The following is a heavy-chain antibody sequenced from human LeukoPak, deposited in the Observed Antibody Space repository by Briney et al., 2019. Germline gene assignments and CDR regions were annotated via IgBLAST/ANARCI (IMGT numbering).Heavy chain of an antibody. CDR3: TTDGFFMIVKSHDAFDI. Sequence: PGGSLRLSCAASGFTFSNAWMSWVRQAPGKGLEWVGRIKSKTDGGTTDYAAPVKGRFTISRDDSKNTLYLQMNSLKTEDTAVYYCTTDGFFMIVKSHDAFDIWGQGTMVTVSS. D-gene: IGHD3-22*01. V-gene: IGHV3-15*01. J-gene: IGHJ3*02. CDR2: IKSKTDGGTT. CDR1: GFTFSNAW.